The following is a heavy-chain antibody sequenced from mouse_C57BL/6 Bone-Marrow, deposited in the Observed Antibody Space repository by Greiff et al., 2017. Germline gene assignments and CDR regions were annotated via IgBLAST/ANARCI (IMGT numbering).Heavy chain of an antibody. V-gene: IGHV1-7*01. D-gene: IGHD1-1*01. Sequence: QVHVKQSGAELAKPGASVKLSCKASGYTFTSYWMHWVNQRPGQGLEWIGYINPSSGYTKYNQKFKDKATLTADKSSSTAYMQLSSLTYEDSAVYYCARDYYGSAFAYWGQGTLVTVSA. J-gene: IGHJ3*01. CDR2: INPSSGYT. CDR3: ARDYYGSAFAY. CDR1: GYTFTSYW.